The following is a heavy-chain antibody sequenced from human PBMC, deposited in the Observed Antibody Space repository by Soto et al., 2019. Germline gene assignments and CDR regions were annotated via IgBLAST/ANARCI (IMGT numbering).Heavy chain of an antibody. CDR3: AAEPSSYYYDSSVAFDY. D-gene: IGHD3-22*01. V-gene: IGHV1-58*01. Sequence: SVKVSCKASGFTFTSSAVQWVRQARGQRLEGIRWIVIGSNNTNYAQKNQERVTIKRDMSTSTAYMELSILRSDDTAVYFCAAEPSSYYYDSSVAFDYWGQGALVTVSS. CDR2: IVIGSNNT. J-gene: IGHJ4*02. CDR1: GFTFTSSA.